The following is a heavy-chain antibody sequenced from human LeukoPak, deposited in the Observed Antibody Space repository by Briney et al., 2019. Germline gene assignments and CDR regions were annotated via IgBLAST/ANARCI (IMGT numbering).Heavy chain of an antibody. D-gene: IGHD2-2*02. Sequence: GGSLRLSCVASGFAFSSYSMHWVRQAPGKGLEWVAVISYDGSRKYDADSVKGRFTISRDNSKNTLYLQMNSLRTEDTAVYYCARLPGYCSSNSCYKMTIPFDYWGQGTLVTVSP. J-gene: IGHJ4*02. CDR3: ARLPGYCSSNSCYKMTIPFDY. V-gene: IGHV3-30-3*01. CDR2: ISYDGSRK. CDR1: GFAFSSYS.